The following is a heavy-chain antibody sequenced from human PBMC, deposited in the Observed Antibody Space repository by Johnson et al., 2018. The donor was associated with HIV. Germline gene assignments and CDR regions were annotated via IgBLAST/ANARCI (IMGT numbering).Heavy chain of an antibody. CDR2: ISYDGSNK. CDR1: GFTFSSYA. V-gene: IGHV3-30*04. D-gene: IGHD6-6*01. J-gene: IGHJ3*02. CDR3: ARDKGIAARPDAFDI. Sequence: QVQLVESGGGVVQPGRSLRLSCAASGFTFSSYAMHWVRQAPGKGLEWVAVISYDGSNKYYADSVKGRFTISRDNSKNTLYLQMNSLRAEEMAVYYCARDKGIAARPDAFDIWGQGTMVTVSS.